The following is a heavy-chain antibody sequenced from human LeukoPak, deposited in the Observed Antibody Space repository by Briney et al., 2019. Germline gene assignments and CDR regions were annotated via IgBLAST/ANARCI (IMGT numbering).Heavy chain of an antibody. CDR3: ARGGVAGGNDY. Sequence: GGSLRLSCVASGFTFSTYWMSWVRQAPGKGLEWVANIKQDGSEKYYVDSLKGRFTISRDNAKNTLHLQMNSLRAEDTAVYYCARGGVAGGNDYWGQGTLVTVSS. CDR2: IKQDGSEK. V-gene: IGHV3-7*02. CDR1: GFTFSTYW. D-gene: IGHD3-16*01. J-gene: IGHJ4*02.